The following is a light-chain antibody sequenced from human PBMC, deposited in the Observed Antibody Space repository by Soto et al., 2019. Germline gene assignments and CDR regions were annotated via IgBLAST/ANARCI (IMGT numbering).Light chain of an antibody. Sequence: DIQMTQSPSTLSASVGDRVTITCRASQSISSWLAWYQQKPGKAPQLLIYNASSLESGVPSRFSGSGAGTEFTLTSSSLHDDDFANYCYQQNTNSPTFGQGNKVEIK. CDR2: NAS. CDR3: QQNTNSPT. V-gene: IGKV1-5*03. J-gene: IGKJ1*01. CDR1: QSISSW.